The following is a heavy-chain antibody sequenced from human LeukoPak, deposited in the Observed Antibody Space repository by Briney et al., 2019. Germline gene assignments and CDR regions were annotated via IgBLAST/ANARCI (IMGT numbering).Heavy chain of an antibody. D-gene: IGHD5-18*01. V-gene: IGHV4-59*01. CDR1: SGSISSYY. Sequence: SSETLSLTCTVSSGSISSYYWSWVRQPPGKGLEWIGYIYYSGSTNYNPSLKSRVTISVDTSKNQFSLKLTSVTAADTAVYYCARVDTALVTFDYWGQGTLLTVSS. CDR3: ARVDTALVTFDY. CDR2: IYYSGST. J-gene: IGHJ4*02.